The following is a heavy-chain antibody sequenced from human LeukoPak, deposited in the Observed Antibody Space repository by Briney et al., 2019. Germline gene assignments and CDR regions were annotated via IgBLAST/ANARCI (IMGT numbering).Heavy chain of an antibody. J-gene: IGHJ5*02. Sequence: SETLSLTCTVSGSSISSNYYWAWIRQPPGKGLEWIGNIFRIGPTYYNPSLQSRVTISVDTSKNQFSLKLSSVTAADTAVYYCARVQSRLSWFDPWGQGTLVTVSS. CDR3: ARVQSRLSWFDP. V-gene: IGHV4-38-2*02. CDR2: IFRIGPT. CDR1: GSSISSNYY.